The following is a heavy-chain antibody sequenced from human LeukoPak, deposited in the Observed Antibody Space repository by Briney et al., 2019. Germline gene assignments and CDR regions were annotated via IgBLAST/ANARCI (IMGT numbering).Heavy chain of an antibody. CDR1: VHSISSDY. CDR3: ARHGNIVVLPDASKAFDI. D-gene: IGHD2-2*01. Sequence: SETLSLTCRVPVHSISSDYGRWVRQPAGRGRERFKYIYYCGSTNYNPSLKSRVTISVDTSKNQFSLKLSSVTAADTAVYYCARHGNIVVLPDASKAFDIWGQGTMVTVSS. J-gene: IGHJ3*02. CDR2: IYYCGST. V-gene: IGHV4-59*01.